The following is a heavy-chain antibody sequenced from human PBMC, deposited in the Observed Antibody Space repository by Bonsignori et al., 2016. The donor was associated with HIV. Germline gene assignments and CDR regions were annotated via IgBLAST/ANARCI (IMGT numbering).Heavy chain of an antibody. CDR2: IYYSGST. J-gene: IGHJ1*01. CDR3: ASGGYCSGGSCYSEREYFQH. Sequence: PGKGLEWIGSIYYSGSTYYNPSLKSRVTISVDTSKNQFSLKLSSVTAADTAVYYCASGGYCSGGSCYSEREYFQHWGQGTLVTVSS. V-gene: IGHV4-39*07. D-gene: IGHD2-15*01.